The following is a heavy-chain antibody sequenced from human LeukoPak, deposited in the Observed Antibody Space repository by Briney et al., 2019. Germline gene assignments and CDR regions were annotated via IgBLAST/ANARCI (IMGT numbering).Heavy chain of an antibody. CDR3: AKDLVGALAFDI. CDR2: FYRGDTT. J-gene: IGHJ3*02. V-gene: IGHV3-53*01. D-gene: IGHD1-26*01. CDR1: GFSVSSSY. Sequence: GGSLRLSCAASGFSVSSSYMYWVRQAPGKGLEWVSFFYRGDTTYYAESVRGRFTISRDNSKNTLYLQMNSLRAEDTAVYYCAKDLVGALAFDIWGQGTMVTVSS.